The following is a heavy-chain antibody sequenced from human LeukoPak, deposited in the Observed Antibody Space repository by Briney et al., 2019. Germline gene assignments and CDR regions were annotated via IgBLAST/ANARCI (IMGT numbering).Heavy chain of an antibody. J-gene: IGHJ5*02. V-gene: IGHV1-8*03. D-gene: IGHD3-10*01. CDR1: AYTFSNYD. CDR3: ARGHGSGTYYNVWVDP. Sequence: ASVKVSCKASAYTFSNYDIHWVRQATGQGLEWMGWIDPNSGNTGYAQKFQGRVTITRDTSITTAYMELSSLRSEDTAVYYCARGHGSGTYYNVWVDPWGQGTLVTVSS. CDR2: IDPNSGNT.